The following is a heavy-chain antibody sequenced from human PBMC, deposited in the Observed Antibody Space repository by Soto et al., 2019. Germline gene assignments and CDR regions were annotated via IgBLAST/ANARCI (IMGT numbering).Heavy chain of an antibody. CDR3: ARAYCDILTGCDAFDI. CDR1: GGSISSGGYY. D-gene: IGHD3-9*01. Sequence: SETLSLTCTVSGGSISSGGYYWSWIRQHPGKGLEWIGYIYYSGSTYYNPSLKSRVTISVDTSKNQFSLKLSSVTAADTAVYYCARAYCDILTGCDAFDIWGQGTMVTVSS. V-gene: IGHV4-31*03. J-gene: IGHJ3*02. CDR2: IYYSGST.